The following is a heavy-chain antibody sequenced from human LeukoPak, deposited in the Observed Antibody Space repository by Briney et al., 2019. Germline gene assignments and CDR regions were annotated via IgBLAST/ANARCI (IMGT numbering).Heavy chain of an antibody. CDR3: ARKCGGGSCHFNYYYGMDV. D-gene: IGHD2-15*01. Sequence: GESPKISCKGSGYIFTTYWITWVRQVPGKGLEWMGRVDPSDSYTNYSPSFQGHVTISADKSITTAYLQWSSLKASDTAIYYCARKCGGGSCHFNYYYGMDVWGQGTTVTVSS. CDR1: GYIFTTYW. V-gene: IGHV5-10-1*01. CDR2: VDPSDSYT. J-gene: IGHJ6*02.